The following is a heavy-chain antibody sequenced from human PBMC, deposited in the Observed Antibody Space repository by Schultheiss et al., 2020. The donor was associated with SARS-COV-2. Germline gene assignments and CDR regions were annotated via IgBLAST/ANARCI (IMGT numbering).Heavy chain of an antibody. CDR1: GGSISSYY. Sequence: SQTLSLTCTVSGGSISSYYWSWIRQPAGKGLEWIGRIYTSGTTHYNPSLQSRVTLSVDTSKNQFSLRLSSVTAADTAVYYCARDLSRRGYFDYWGQGTLVTVSS. D-gene: IGHD3-10*01. V-gene: IGHV4-4*07. CDR3: ARDLSRRGYFDY. CDR2: IYTSGTT. J-gene: IGHJ4*02.